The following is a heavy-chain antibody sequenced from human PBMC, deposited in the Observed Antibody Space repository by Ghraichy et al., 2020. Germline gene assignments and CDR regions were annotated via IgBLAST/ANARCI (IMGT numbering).Heavy chain of an antibody. CDR2: ITTFNGDT. V-gene: IGHV1-18*04. J-gene: IGHJ4*02. Sequence: ASVKVSCKTSGYTFTTYSLTWVRQAHGQGLEWVGWITTFNGDTNYAQKFQGRVSMTTDTSTSTAYMELGSLRSDDTAVYFCARVEVPATIDYWGQGTLVTVSS. CDR1: GYTFTTYS. CDR3: ARVEVPATIDY. D-gene: IGHD2-2*01.